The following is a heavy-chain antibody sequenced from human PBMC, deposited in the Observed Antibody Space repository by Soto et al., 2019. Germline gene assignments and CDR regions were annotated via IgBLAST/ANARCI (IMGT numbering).Heavy chain of an antibody. V-gene: IGHV4-30-4*01. D-gene: IGHD3-3*01. J-gene: IGHJ5*02. CDR2: IYYSGST. CDR3: ARTVTDTITICGVVNNKNWFDP. Sequence: SETLSLTCTVSGGSISSGDYYWSWIRRPPGKGLEWIGYIYYSGSTYYNPSLKSRVTISVDTSKNQFSLKLSSVTAADTAVYYCARTVTDTITICGVVNNKNWFDPWGQGTLVTVSS. CDR1: GGSISSGDYY.